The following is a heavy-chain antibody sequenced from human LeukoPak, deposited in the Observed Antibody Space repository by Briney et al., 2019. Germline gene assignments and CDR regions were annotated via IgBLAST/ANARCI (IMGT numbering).Heavy chain of an antibody. CDR1: GFTFSSYE. Sequence: GGSLRLSCAASGFTFSSYEMNWVRQAPGKGLEWVSSISSSSSYIYYADSVKGRFTISRDNAKNSLYLQMNSLRVEDTAVYYCARDTMTPYFMDVWGKGTTVTISS. V-gene: IGHV3-21*01. J-gene: IGHJ6*03. D-gene: IGHD2-2*01. CDR2: ISSSSSYI. CDR3: ARDTMTPYFMDV.